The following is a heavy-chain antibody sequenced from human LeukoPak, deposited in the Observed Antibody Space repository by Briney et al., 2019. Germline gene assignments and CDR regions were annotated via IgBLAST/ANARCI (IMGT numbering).Heavy chain of an antibody. D-gene: IGHD3-9*01. CDR3: ARGRDILTGYYGTRYYFDY. J-gene: IGHJ4*02. V-gene: IGHV4-34*01. Sequence: SETLSLTCAVYGGSFSGYYWSWIRQPPGKGLEWIGEINHSGSTNYNPFLKSRVTISVDTSKNQFSLKLSSVTAADTAVYYCARGRDILTGYYGTRYYFDYWGQGTLVTVSS. CDR1: GGSFSGYY. CDR2: INHSGST.